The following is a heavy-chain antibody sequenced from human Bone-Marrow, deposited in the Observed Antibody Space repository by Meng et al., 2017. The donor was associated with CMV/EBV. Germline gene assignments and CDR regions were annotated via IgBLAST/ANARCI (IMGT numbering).Heavy chain of an antibody. V-gene: IGHV4-59*01. D-gene: IGHD1-26*01. J-gene: IGHJ4*02. Sequence: SETLSLTCTVSGGSISNYYWSWIRQPPGKGLEWIGYIYYSGSTNYNPSLKSRVTISLDTSKNQFSLKMRSVTAADTAVYYCARTLGATNSYWGQGTLVTVSS. CDR3: ARTLGATNSY. CDR2: IYYSGST. CDR1: GGSISNYY.